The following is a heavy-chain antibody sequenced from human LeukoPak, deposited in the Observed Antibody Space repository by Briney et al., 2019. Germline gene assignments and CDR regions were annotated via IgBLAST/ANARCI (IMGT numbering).Heavy chain of an antibody. CDR2: IKSKTDGGTA. J-gene: IGHJ4*02. CDR1: GFTFSNAW. CDR3: TTDLNYYDSSGYYYARNY. Sequence: RSGGSLRLSCAASGFTFSNAWMSWVRQAPGKGLEWVGRIKSKTDGGTADYAAPVKVRFTISRDDSKNTLYLQMNSLKTEDTAVYYCTTDLNYYDSSGYYYARNYWGQGTLVTVSS. D-gene: IGHD3-22*01. V-gene: IGHV3-15*01.